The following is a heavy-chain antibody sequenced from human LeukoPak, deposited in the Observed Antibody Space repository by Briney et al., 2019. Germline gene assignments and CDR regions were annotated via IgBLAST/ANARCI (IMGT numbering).Heavy chain of an antibody. Sequence: KASETLSLTCTVSDGSISSYYWSWIRQPAGKGLEWIGRIYTSGSTNYNPSLKSRVTMSVDTSKNQFSLKLSSVTAADTAVYYCARDHGCRGGSCYFADYWGQGTLVTVSS. CDR3: ARDHGCRGGSCYFADY. J-gene: IGHJ4*02. V-gene: IGHV4-4*07. CDR1: DGSISSYY. D-gene: IGHD2-15*01. CDR2: IYTSGST.